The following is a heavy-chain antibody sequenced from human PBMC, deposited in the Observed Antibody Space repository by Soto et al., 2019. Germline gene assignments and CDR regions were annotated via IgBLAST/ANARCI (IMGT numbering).Heavy chain of an antibody. V-gene: IGHV4-30-4*01. Sequence: QVQLQESGPGLVKPSQTLSLTCTVSAGSIRSGDYYWTWIRQPPGKGLEWIGYIDHSGSAYYNPALKDPATISISTSNHPVSLKKTPATAADTAVYYCAGELGTFYFDHWGQGTLVTVSS. J-gene: IGHJ4*02. CDR2: IDHSGSA. CDR1: AGSIRSGDYY. D-gene: IGHD7-27*01. CDR3: AGELGTFYFDH.